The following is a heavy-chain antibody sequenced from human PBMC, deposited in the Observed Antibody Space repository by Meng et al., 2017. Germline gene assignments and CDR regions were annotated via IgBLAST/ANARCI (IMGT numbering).Heavy chain of an antibody. CDR3: ARSKKYYYDSSGYLYGMDV. Sequence: GESLKISCAASGFTFSSYDMHWVRQATGKGLEWVSAIGTAGDTYYPVSVKGRFTISRENAKNSLYLQMNSLRAGDTAVYYCARSKKYYYDSSGYLYGMDVWGQGTMVTVSS. J-gene: IGHJ6*02. CDR1: GFTFSSYD. D-gene: IGHD3-22*01. V-gene: IGHV3-13*01. CDR2: IGTAGDT.